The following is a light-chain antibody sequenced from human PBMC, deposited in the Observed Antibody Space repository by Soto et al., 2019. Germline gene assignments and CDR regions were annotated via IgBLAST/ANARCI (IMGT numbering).Light chain of an antibody. CDR1: QSFSGW. J-gene: IGKJ1*01. CDR2: DAS. V-gene: IGKV1-5*01. Sequence: DIQMTQSPSTLSSSVGDRVTVTCRGSQSFSGWLGWYQQKPGKAPKLLIYDASNLESGFPSRFSGSGSGTEFTLTLSSLQPDDFATCYCQQFRTFGQGTKVDIK. CDR3: QQFRT.